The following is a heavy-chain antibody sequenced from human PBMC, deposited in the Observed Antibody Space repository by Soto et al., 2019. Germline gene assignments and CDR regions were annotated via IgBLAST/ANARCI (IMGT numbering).Heavy chain of an antibody. CDR1: GGTFSSYA. CDR3: ARGAIVVVPAAISTDDYYYYYYGMDV. Sequence: SVKVSCKASGGTFSSYAISWVRQAPGQGLEWMGGIIPIFGTANYAQKFQGRVTITADESTSTAYMELSSLRSEDTAVYYCARGAIVVVPAAISTDDYYYYYYGMDVWGQGTTVTVSS. J-gene: IGHJ6*02. V-gene: IGHV1-69*13. D-gene: IGHD2-2*01. CDR2: IIPIFGTA.